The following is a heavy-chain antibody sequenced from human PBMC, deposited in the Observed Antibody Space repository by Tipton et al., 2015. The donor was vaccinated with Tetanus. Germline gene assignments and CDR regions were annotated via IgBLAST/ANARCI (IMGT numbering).Heavy chain of an antibody. D-gene: IGHD1-14*01. Sequence: TLSLTCSVSGGSVNSGTYYWSWIRQPPGKGLEWLAYVSYSGSTNYNPSLKSRVTISVDTSKNQFSLKLSSVTAADTAVYYCARGTGDYWGQGILVLVSS. CDR1: GGSVNSGTYY. CDR2: VSYSGST. V-gene: IGHV4-61*01. J-gene: IGHJ4*02. CDR3: ARGTGDY.